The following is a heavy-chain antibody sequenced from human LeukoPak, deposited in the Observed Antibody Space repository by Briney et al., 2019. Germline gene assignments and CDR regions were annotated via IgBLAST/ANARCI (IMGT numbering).Heavy chain of an antibody. CDR3: ARGRGGSSSWYGYFQH. CDR2: IYYSGRT. V-gene: IGHV4-39*07. CDR1: GGSISISSYY. D-gene: IGHD6-13*01. Sequence: PSETLSLTCTVSGGSISISSYYWGWIRQPPGKGLEWIGSIYYSGRTYYNPSLKSRVTISVDTSKNQFSLKLSSVTAADTAVYYCARGRGGSSSWYGYFQHWGQGTLVTVSS. J-gene: IGHJ1*01.